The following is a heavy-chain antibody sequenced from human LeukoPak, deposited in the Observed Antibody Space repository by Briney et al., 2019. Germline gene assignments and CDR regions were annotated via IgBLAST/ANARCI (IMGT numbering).Heavy chain of an antibody. CDR2: ISSSGSTI. CDR3: ARDLILSGSYFWFDP. CDR1: GFTFSDYY. D-gene: IGHD3-10*01. J-gene: IGHJ5*02. V-gene: IGHV3-11*01. Sequence: PGGSLRLSCAASGFTFSDYYMSWIRQAPGKGLEWVSYISSSGSTIYYADSVKGRFTISRDNAKNSLYLQMNSLRAEDTAVYYCARDLILSGSYFWFDPWGQGTLVTVSS.